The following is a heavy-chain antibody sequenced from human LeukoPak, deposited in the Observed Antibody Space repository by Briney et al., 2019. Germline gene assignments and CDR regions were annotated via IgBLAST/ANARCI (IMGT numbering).Heavy chain of an antibody. J-gene: IGHJ4*02. CDR3: ATEMAAMVY. D-gene: IGHD5-24*01. CDR1: GFTFSIYW. Sequence: GGSLRLSCAASGFTFSIYWMHWVRQAPGKGLVWVSRIDTDGSSTTYADSVKGRFTISRDNAKNTLYLQMNSLRAEDTAVYYCATEMAAMVYWGQGTLVTVSS. V-gene: IGHV3-74*01. CDR2: IDTDGSST.